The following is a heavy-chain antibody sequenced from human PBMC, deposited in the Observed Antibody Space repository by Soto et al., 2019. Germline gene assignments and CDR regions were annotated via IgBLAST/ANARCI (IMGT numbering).Heavy chain of an antibody. CDR1: GFAFSNYS. CDR3: ATLGIAAAGNPFDY. V-gene: IGHV3-48*01. D-gene: IGHD6-13*01. J-gene: IGHJ4*02. CDR2: IRSSGSPT. Sequence: CVASGFAFSNYSMNWVRQAPGKGLEWVSYIRSSGSPTYYAGSVKGRFTISRDNAKKSLYLQMNSLRAEDTAVYYCATLGIAAAGNPFDYWGQGTLVTVSS.